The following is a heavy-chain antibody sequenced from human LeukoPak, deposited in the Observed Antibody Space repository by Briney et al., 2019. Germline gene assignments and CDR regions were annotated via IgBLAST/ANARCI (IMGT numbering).Heavy chain of an antibody. CDR3: ARRLGYCSSTSCSTARFDY. Sequence: GGSLRLSCAASGFTFSSYSMNWVRQAPGKGLEWVSSISSSSYIYYADSVKGRFTISRDNAKNSLYLQMNSLRAEDTAVYYCARRLGYCSSTSCSTARFDYWGQGTLVTVSS. D-gene: IGHD2-2*01. CDR1: GFTFSSYS. V-gene: IGHV3-21*01. CDR2: ISSSSYI. J-gene: IGHJ4*02.